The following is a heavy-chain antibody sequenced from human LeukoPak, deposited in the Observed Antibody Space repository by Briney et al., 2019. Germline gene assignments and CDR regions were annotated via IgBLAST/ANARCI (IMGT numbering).Heavy chain of an antibody. Sequence: GGSLRLSCAASGFTFSSYGMSWVRQAPGKGLEWVSAISGSGGSTYYADSVKGRFTISRDNSKNTVYLQMDSLRFEDAAVYYRAQDLAYIRFDNGGQGTLVTVSS. D-gene: IGHD1-1*01. CDR1: GFTFSSYG. CDR3: AQDLAYIRFDN. J-gene: IGHJ4*02. CDR2: ISGSGGST. V-gene: IGHV3-23*01.